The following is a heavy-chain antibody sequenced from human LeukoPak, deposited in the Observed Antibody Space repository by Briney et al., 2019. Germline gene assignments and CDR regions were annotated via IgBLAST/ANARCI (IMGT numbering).Heavy chain of an antibody. CDR1: GYSISSGYD. D-gene: IGHD5-18*01. V-gene: IGHV4-38-2*02. J-gene: IGHJ4*02. CDR3: ARGGYSYAVDY. Sequence: PSETLSLTCTVSGYSISSGYDWGWIRQPPGKGLEWIGSIYHSGSTYNNPSLKSRVTISVDTSKNQFSLRLTSVTAADTAVYYCARGGYSYAVDYWGQGTLVTVSS. CDR2: IYHSGST.